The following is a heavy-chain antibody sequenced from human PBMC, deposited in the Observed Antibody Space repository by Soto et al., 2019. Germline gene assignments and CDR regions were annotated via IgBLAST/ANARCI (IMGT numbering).Heavy chain of an antibody. J-gene: IGHJ4*02. V-gene: IGHV3-9*01. CDR1: GFTVDDYA. Sequence: GGSLRLSCAASGFTVDDYAMHWVRQAPGKGLEWVSGISWNSETIDYADSVKGRFTISRDNAKSSLFLQMNSLRPDDTALYYCAKDMKWGGMTKIHYFDSWGQGTLVTVSS. D-gene: IGHD3-16*01. CDR2: ISWNSETI. CDR3: AKDMKWGGMTKIHYFDS.